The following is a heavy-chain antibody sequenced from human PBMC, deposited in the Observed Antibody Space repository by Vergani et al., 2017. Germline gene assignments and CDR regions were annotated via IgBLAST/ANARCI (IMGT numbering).Heavy chain of an antibody. V-gene: IGHV1-18*04. CDR3: ARDVLNSGYNDY. Sequence: QVQLVQSGAEVKKPGASVKVSCKASGYTFTSYRITWVRQAPGQGLEWMGLITSYNGNKNYAQNLQGRVTMTTDTSTSTAYMELRSLRSDDTAVYYCARDVLNSGYNDYWGQATLVTVSS. J-gene: IGHJ4*02. D-gene: IGHD5-12*01. CDR1: GYTFTSYR. CDR2: ITSYNGNK.